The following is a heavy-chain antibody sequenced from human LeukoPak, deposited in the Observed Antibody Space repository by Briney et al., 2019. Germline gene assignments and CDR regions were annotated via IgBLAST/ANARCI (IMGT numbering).Heavy chain of an antibody. Sequence: SETLSLTCTVSGGSISSYYWSWIRQPPGRGLEWIGYISYSGSTNYNPSLKSRVTISLDTSKNQFSLKLSSVTAADTAVYYCARAPRYYYDSSNDGAFDIWGQGTMVTVSS. CDR1: GGSISSYY. CDR3: ARAPRYYYDSSNDGAFDI. V-gene: IGHV4-59*12. CDR2: ISYSGST. J-gene: IGHJ3*02. D-gene: IGHD3-22*01.